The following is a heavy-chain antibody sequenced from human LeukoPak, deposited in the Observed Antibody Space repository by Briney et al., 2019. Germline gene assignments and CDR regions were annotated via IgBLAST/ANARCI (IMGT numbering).Heavy chain of an antibody. CDR3: ASVCSSTSCYGDFDY. CDR2: ISSSSSYI. V-gene: IGHV3-21*01. CDR1: GFTFSSYS. Sequence: GGSLRLSCAASGFTFSSYSMNWVRQAPGRGLEWVSSISSSSSYIYYADSVKGRFTISRDNAKNSLYLQMNSLRVEDTAVYYCASVCSSTSCYGDFDYWGQGTLVTVSS. J-gene: IGHJ4*02. D-gene: IGHD2-2*01.